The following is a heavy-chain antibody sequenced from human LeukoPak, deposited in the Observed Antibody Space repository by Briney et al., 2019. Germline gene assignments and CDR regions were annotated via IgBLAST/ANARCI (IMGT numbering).Heavy chain of an antibody. D-gene: IGHD6-13*01. V-gene: IGHV3-7*03. J-gene: IGHJ4*02. CDR3: ARDVPPKQHGLDY. CDR1: GFTFSSYW. CDR2: IKQDGSEK. Sequence: GGSLRLSCAASGFTFSSYWMSWVRQAPGKGLEWVAHIKQDGSEKYYVDSVKGRFTISRDNAKNSLYLQMNSLRAEDTAVYYCARDVPPKQHGLDYWGQGTLVTVSS.